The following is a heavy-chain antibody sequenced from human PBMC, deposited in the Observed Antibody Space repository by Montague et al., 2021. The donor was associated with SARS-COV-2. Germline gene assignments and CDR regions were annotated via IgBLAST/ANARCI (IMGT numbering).Heavy chain of an antibody. CDR3: AKVGDILTGYSLINLDA. D-gene: IGHD3-9*01. V-gene: IGHV3-23*03. J-gene: IGHJ5*02. Sequence: SLRLSCAASGFTFSNSPMSWVRQTPGKGLEWVSVIHSAGRGTYYADSVQGRFTISRDNLKSTVYLQMNSLRDVDTALYYCAKVGDILTGYSLINLDAWGQGTLVVVSS. CDR1: GFTFSNSP. CDR2: IHSAGRGT.